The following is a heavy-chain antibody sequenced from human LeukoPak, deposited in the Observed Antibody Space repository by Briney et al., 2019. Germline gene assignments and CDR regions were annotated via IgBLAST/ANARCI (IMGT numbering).Heavy chain of an antibody. Sequence: PSQTLSLTCTVSGGSISSGGYYWSWIRQHPGKGLEWIGYIYYSGSTYYNPSLKSRVTISVDTSKNQFSLKLSSVTAADTAVYYCARDRYGSGTSAFDIWGQGTMVTVSS. CDR3: ARDRYGSGTSAFDI. CDR2: IYYSGST. CDR1: GGSISSGGYY. D-gene: IGHD3-10*01. J-gene: IGHJ3*02. V-gene: IGHV4-31*03.